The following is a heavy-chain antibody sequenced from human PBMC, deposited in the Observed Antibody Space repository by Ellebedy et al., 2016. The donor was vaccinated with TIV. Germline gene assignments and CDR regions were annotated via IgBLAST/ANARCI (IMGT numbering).Heavy chain of an antibody. Sequence: MPSETLSLTCTVSGGSISSYYWSWIWQPPGKGLEWIGYIYYSGRTNCNPSLKSRVTISVDTSRNQFSLKLRSVTAADTAVYYCARHNSGYVDYWGQGTLVTVSS. CDR3: ARHNSGYVDY. V-gene: IGHV4-59*08. CDR1: GGSISSYY. J-gene: IGHJ4*02. CDR2: IYYSGRT. D-gene: IGHD2/OR15-2a*01.